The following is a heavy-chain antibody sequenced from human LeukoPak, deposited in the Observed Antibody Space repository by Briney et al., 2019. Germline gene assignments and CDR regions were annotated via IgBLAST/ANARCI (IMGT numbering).Heavy chain of an antibody. D-gene: IGHD2-15*01. CDR1: GFTFSSYG. J-gene: IGHJ4*02. Sequence: GGSLRLSCAASGFTFSSYGMHWVRQAPGKGLEWVAVIWYDGSNKYYADSVKGRFTISRDNSKNTLYLQMNSLRAEDTAVYYCARDHLTGYCSGGSCYAAYWGQGTLVTVSS. V-gene: IGHV3-33*01. CDR3: ARDHLTGYCSGGSCYAAY. CDR2: IWYDGSNK.